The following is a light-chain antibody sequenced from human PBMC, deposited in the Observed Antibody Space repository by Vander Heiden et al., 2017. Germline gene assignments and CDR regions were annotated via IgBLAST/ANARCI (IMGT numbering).Light chain of an antibody. V-gene: IGKV1-39*01. J-gene: IGKJ2*01. CDR1: QSISNY. CDR2: AAA. Sequence: DIQMTQSPSSLSASVGDRVTITCRASQSISNYLNWYQQKPGEAPKLLIYAAASLQSGVPSRFSGSGSGTDFTLTISSLQPEDFATYYCQQGFSAPPYTFGQGTKLEIK. CDR3: QQGFSAPPYT.